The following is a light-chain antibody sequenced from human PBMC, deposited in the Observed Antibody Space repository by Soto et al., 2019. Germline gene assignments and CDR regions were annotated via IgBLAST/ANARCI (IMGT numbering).Light chain of an antibody. Sequence: EIVLTQSPGTLSLSPDKRATLSCRARQRVSSSYLAWYQQKPGQAPRLLIYGASSRATGIPDRFSASGSGKDFTLTISRLEPEDFAVYYCRQYGSSPLTCGGGTKVEIK. J-gene: IGKJ4*01. V-gene: IGKV3-20*01. CDR3: RQYGSSPLT. CDR2: GAS. CDR1: QRVSSSY.